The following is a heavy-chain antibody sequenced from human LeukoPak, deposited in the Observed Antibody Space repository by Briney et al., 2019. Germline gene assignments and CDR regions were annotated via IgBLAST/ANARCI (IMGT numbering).Heavy chain of an antibody. D-gene: IGHD6-13*01. CDR2: IYYSGST. CDR3: ARLSPLGGSSWYYYYYYGMDV. CDR1: GGSISSYY. V-gene: IGHV4-59*08. J-gene: IGHJ6*02. Sequence: SETLSLTCTVSGGSISSYYWSWIRQPPGKGLEWIGYIYYSGSTNYNPSLESRVTISVDTSKNQFSLKLSSVTAADTAVYYCARLSPLGGSSWYYYYYYGMDVWGQGTTVTVSS.